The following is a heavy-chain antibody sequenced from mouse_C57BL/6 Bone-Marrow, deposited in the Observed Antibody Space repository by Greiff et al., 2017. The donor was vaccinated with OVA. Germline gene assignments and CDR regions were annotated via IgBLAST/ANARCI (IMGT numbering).Heavy chain of an antibody. CDR3: AREEGLRFAY. D-gene: IGHD3-1*01. CDR1: GYTFTSYW. CDR2: IDPSDSYT. V-gene: IGHV1-69*01. J-gene: IGHJ3*01. Sequence: QVQLQQPGAELVMPGASVKLSCKASGYTFTSYWMHWVKQRPGQGLECIGEIDPSDSYTNYNQKFKGKSTLTVDKSSSTAYMQLSSLTSEDSAVYYCAREEGLRFAYWGQGTLVTVSA.